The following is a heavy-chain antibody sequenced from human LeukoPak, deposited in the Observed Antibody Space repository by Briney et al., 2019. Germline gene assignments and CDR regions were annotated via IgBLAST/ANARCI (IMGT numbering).Heavy chain of an antibody. CDR2: ISPSGGST. D-gene: IGHD1-26*01. J-gene: IGHJ4*02. CDR1: GYTFTSNY. Sequence: ASVKVSCKAFGYTFTSNYMHWVRQAPGQGPEWMGVISPSGGSTTYAQKFQGRVTLTRDMSTSTDYLELSSLRSEDTAVYYCATAGSGSYFVADYWGQGTLVTVSS. V-gene: IGHV1-46*01. CDR3: ATAGSGSYFVADY.